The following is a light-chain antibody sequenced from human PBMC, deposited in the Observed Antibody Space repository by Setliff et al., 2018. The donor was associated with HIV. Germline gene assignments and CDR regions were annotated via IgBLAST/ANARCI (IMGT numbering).Light chain of an antibody. J-gene: IGLJ1*01. V-gene: IGLV2-14*01. Sequence: LAQPASVSGSPGQSITISCTGTSSDVGGYNYVSWYQQHPGKVPKLMIYEVSNRPSGVSNRFSGSKSGNTASLTISGLQAEDEADYYCSSYTSSSTLVFGTGTKVTVL. CDR3: SSYTSSSTLV. CDR2: EVS. CDR1: SSDVGGYNY.